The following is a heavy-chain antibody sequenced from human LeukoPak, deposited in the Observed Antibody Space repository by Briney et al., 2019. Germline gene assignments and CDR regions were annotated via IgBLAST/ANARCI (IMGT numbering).Heavy chain of an antibody. CDR1: GGTFSSYA. D-gene: IGHD3-9*01. CDR3: ARDPFDSSSIDY. J-gene: IGHJ4*02. V-gene: IGHV1-69*05. Sequence: WASVKVSCKASGGTFSSYAISWVRQAPGQGLEWMGRIIPIFGTANYAQKFQGRVTITTDESTSTAYMELSRLRSDDTAVYYCARDPFDSSSIDYWGQGTLVTVSS. CDR2: IIPIFGTA.